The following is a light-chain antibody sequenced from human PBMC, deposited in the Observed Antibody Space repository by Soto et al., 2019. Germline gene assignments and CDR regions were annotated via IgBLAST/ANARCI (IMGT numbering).Light chain of an antibody. CDR1: QGISNY. CDR2: AAS. CDR3: QKYNSAPLT. Sequence: DIQMTQSPSSLSASVGDRVTITCRASQGISNYLAWYQQKPGKVPRLMIYAASTLHSGVPSRFSGGGSGTEFTLTIRSLQPEDVATYYCQKYNSAPLTFGGGTRVEIK. J-gene: IGKJ4*01. V-gene: IGKV1-27*01.